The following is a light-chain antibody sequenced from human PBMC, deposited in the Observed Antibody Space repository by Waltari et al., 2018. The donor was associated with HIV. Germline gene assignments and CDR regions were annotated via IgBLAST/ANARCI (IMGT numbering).Light chain of an antibody. V-gene: IGLV2-14*03. CDR3: SSYTSSSKVV. CDR1: SRDVGGYNY. J-gene: IGLJ2*01. Sequence: QSALTQPASVSGSPGQSITISCTGTSRDVGGYNYVTWYQEHPGKAPKLMIYEVTNRPSGVSNRFSGSKSGNTASLTISGLQAEDEADYHCSSYTSSSKVVFGGGTKVTVL. CDR2: EVT.